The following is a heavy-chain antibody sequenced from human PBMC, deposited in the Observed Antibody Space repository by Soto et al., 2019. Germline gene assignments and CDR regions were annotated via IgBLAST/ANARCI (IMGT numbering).Heavy chain of an antibody. V-gene: IGHV3-7*03. D-gene: IGHD3-16*01. J-gene: IGHJ1*01. CDR2: INQGGSQK. Sequence: PGGSLRFSCAGSGFRFSSSWMSWIRQAPGKGLEWVAHINQGGSQKYYVDSAKGRFTISRDNAKTSLYLQMNNLRAEDTATYYCASWADAADEDYFHHWGQGTLVTVSS. CDR1: GFRFSSSW. CDR3: ASWADAADEDYFHH.